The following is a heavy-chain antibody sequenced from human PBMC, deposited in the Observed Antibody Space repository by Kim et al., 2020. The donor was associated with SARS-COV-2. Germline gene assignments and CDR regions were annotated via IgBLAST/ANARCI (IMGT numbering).Heavy chain of an antibody. CDR3: ARVSVGGGSCCAALDY. CDR2: ISYDGSNK. Sequence: GGSLRLSCAASGFTFSSYAMHWVRQAPGKGLEWVAVISYDGSNKYYADSVKGRFTISRDNSKNTLYLQMNSLRAEDTAVYYCARVSVGGGSCCAALDYWGQGTLVTVSS. J-gene: IGHJ4*02. V-gene: IGHV3-30*04. D-gene: IGHD2-15*01. CDR1: GFTFSSYA.